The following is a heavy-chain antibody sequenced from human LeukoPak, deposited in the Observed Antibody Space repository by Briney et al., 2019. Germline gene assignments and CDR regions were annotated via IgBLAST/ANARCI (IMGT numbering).Heavy chain of an antibody. V-gene: IGHV3-33*01. CDR3: ARERGPGRPPGYY. J-gene: IGHJ4*02. D-gene: IGHD3-10*01. Sequence: GRSLRLSCAASGFTFSSYGMHWVRQAPGKGLEWVAVIWYDGSNKYYADSVKGRFTISRDNSKNTLYLQMNSLRAEDTAVYYCARERGPGRPPGYYWGQGTLVTVSS. CDR1: GFTFSSYG. CDR2: IWYDGSNK.